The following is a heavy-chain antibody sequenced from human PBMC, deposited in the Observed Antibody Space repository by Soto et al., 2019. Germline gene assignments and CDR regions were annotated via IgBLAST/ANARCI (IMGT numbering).Heavy chain of an antibody. CDR2: ISGGGGNT. J-gene: IGHJ6*02. CDR3: AKGERYYDFG. V-gene: IGHV3-23*01. CDR1: GLTFGNYA. D-gene: IGHD3-3*01. Sequence: GGSLRLSCAASGLTFGNYAMTWVRQAPGKGLEWVSVISGGGGNTNYADSVKGRFTISRDNPKSTLHLQMNSLRAEDTAVYYCAKGERYYDFGGGQGTTVTVSS.